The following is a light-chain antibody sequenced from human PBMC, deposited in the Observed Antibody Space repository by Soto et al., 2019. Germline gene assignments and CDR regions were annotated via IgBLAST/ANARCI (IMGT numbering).Light chain of an antibody. CDR3: QQRSSWPIT. CDR1: QSVSTY. V-gene: IGKV3-11*01. CDR2: DAS. J-gene: IGKJ4*01. Sequence: EIVLTQSPVTLSLSPGERASLSCRASQSVSTYLAWYQQKPGQAPRLLIYDASNRATGVPARFSGSGSGTDFTLTISSLEPEDFAVYHCQQRSSWPITFGGGTRWIS.